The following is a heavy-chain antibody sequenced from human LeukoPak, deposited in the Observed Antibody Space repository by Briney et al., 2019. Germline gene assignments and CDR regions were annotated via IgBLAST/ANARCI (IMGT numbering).Heavy chain of an antibody. CDR3: ARQRIAARVVDY. CDR2: IYYSGST. CDR1: GGSISSSSYY. V-gene: IGHV4-39*01. J-gene: IGHJ4*02. Sequence: PSETLSLTCTVSGGSISSSSYYWGWIRQPPGKGLEWIGSIYYSGSTYYNPSLKSRVTISVDTSKNQFSLKLSSVTAADTAVYYCARQRIAARVVDYWGQGTLVTVSS. D-gene: IGHD6-6*01.